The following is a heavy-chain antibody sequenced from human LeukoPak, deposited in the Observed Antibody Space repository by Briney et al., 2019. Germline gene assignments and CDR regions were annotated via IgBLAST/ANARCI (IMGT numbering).Heavy chain of an antibody. Sequence: GGSLRLSCAASGFTFGKYIMTWVRQAPGNGLEWVSSIGGGDDITFYADSVKGRFRISRDDAKNTVFLQINSLRVEDTGIYYCAKWGGTKTIATIWYGPLDYWGQGTQVIVSS. J-gene: IGHJ4*02. V-gene: IGHV3-23*01. CDR2: IGGGDDIT. CDR3: AKWGGTKTIATIWYGPLDY. CDR1: GFTFGKYI. D-gene: IGHD1-1*01.